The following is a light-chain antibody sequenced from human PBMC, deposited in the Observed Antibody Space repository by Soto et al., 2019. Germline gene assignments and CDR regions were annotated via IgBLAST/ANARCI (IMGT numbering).Light chain of an antibody. Sequence: QSVLTQPPSVSAAPGQKVTISCSGSSSNIGNNYVSWYQQLPATAPKLLNYDNNKRPSGIPDRFSDSKSGTSATLAITGLQTGDEADYYCGTWDSSLSADVFGTGTKVTVL. CDR1: SSNIGNNY. J-gene: IGLJ1*01. CDR2: DNN. V-gene: IGLV1-51*01. CDR3: GTWDSSLSADV.